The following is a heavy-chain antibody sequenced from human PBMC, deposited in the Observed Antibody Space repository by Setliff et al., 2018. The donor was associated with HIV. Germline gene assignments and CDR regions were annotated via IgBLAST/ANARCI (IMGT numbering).Heavy chain of an antibody. V-gene: IGHV4-4*07. D-gene: IGHD4-17*01. Sequence: PSETLSLTCTVSGGSISGYYWSWIRQPAGKGLEWIGRIYPSGSTSYNPSLQSRVVVSVDTSKNQFSLRLISVTAADTAVYFCARVSKGDYGGNFDSWGQGTLVTVSS. CDR3: ARVSKGDYGGNFDS. CDR1: GGSISGYY. J-gene: IGHJ4*02. CDR2: IYPSGST.